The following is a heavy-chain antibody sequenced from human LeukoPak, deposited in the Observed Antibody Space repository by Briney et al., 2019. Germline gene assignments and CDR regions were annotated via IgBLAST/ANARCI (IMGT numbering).Heavy chain of an antibody. V-gene: IGHV1-18*01. CDR2: ISANNGKT. J-gene: IGHJ4*02. CDR3: ARDGYFDY. D-gene: IGHD6-13*01. CDR1: GYSFTTYG. Sequence: ASVEVSCKASGYSFTTYGVGWVRQAPGQGLEWMGWISANNGKTIYAQNLQGRVTMTTDTSTTTAYMELRSLRSDDTAVYFCARDGYFDYWGQGTLVTVSS.